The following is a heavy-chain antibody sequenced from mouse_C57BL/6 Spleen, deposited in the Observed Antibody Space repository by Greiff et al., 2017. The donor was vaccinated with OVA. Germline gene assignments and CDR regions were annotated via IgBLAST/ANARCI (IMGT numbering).Heavy chain of an antibody. CDR1: GYTFTSYW. Sequence: EVQLQQSGTVLARPGASMKMSCKTSGYTFTSYWMHWVKQRPGQGLEWIGAIYPGNSDTSYNQKFKGKAKLTAVTSASTAYMELSSLTNEDSAVYYCTRGYDYDWAWFAYWGQGTLVTVSA. D-gene: IGHD2-4*01. CDR3: TRGYDYDWAWFAY. J-gene: IGHJ3*01. CDR2: IYPGNSDT. V-gene: IGHV1-5*01.